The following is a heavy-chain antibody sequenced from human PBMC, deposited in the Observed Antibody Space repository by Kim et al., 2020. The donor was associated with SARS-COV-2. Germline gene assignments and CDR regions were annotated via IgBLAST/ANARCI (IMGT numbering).Heavy chain of an antibody. J-gene: IGHJ3*02. CDR2: VYYSGST. CDR3: ARLGHAGVGAFDI. Sequence: SETLSLTCTVSGGSVSSGSYYWSWIRQPPGKGLEWIGYVYYSGSTSYNPSLMSRLSISIDRSKNQFSLKLSSVTTADTAVYYCARLGHAGVGAFDIWGQGPKVTVSS. D-gene: IGHD1-26*01. V-gene: IGHV4-61*01. CDR1: GGSVSSGSYY.